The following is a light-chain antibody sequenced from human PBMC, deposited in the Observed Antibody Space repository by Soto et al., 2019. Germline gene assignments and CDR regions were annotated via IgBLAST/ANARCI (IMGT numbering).Light chain of an antibody. Sequence: EIVLTQSTGTLSLSPGERATLSCRASQSVSSSYLAWYQQKPGQAPRLLIYGASSRATVIPDRFSGSGSGTDFTLTISRLEPEDFAVYYCQQYGSSLWTFGQGTKVEIK. CDR1: QSVSSSY. CDR3: QQYGSSLWT. J-gene: IGKJ1*01. CDR2: GAS. V-gene: IGKV3-20*01.